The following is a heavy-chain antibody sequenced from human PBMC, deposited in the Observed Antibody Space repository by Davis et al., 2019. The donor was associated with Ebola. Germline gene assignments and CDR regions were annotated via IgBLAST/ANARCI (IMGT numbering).Heavy chain of an antibody. CDR2: IYYSGST. J-gene: IGHJ3*02. D-gene: IGHD1-26*01. V-gene: IGHV4-39*01. CDR1: GGSISSSSYY. CDR3: ARGSGGIYYGAFDI. Sequence: MPSETLSLTCTVSGGSISSSSYYWGWIRRPPGKGLEWIGSIYYSGSTYYNPSLKSRVTISVDTSKNQFSLKLSSVTAADTAVYYCARGSGGIYYGAFDIWGQGTMVTVSS.